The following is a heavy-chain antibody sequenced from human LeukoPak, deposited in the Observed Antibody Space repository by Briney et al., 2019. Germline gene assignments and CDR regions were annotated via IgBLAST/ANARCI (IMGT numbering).Heavy chain of an antibody. V-gene: IGHV3-48*03. CDR3: ARVQGRYDAFDI. D-gene: IGHD1-26*01. CDR1: GFTFSSYE. J-gene: IGHJ3*02. Sequence: GGSLRLSCAASGFTFSSYEMNWVRQAPGKGLEWGSYISSSGSTIYYAESVKGRFTISRDNAKNSLYLQMNSLRAEDTAVYYCARVQGRYDAFDIWGQGTMVTVSS. CDR2: ISSSGSTI.